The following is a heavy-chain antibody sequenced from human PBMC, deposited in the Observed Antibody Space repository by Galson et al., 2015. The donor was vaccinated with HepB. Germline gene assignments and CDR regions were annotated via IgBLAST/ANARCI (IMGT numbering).Heavy chain of an antibody. CDR1: GGSFSGYY. Sequence: LSLTCAVYGGSFSGYYWSWIRQPPGKGLEWIGEINHSGSTNYNPSLKSRVTISVDTSKNQFSLKLSSVTAADTAVYYCARMKQQLPLYYYGMDVWGQGTTVTVSS. J-gene: IGHJ6*02. D-gene: IGHD6-13*01. CDR3: ARMKQQLPLYYYGMDV. CDR2: INHSGST. V-gene: IGHV4-34*01.